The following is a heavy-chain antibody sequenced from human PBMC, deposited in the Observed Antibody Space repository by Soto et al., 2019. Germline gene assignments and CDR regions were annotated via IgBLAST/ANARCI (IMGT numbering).Heavy chain of an antibody. CDR2: ISAYNGNT. CDR3: ARGYSGYDINWFDP. CDR1: GYTFTSYG. D-gene: IGHD5-12*01. V-gene: IGHV1-18*01. J-gene: IGHJ5*02. Sequence: ASVKVSCKASGYTFTSYGISWVRQAPGQGLEWMGWISAYNGNTNYAQKLQGRVTISVDTSKNQFSLKLSSVTAADTAVYYCARGYSGYDINWFDPWGQGTLVTVSS.